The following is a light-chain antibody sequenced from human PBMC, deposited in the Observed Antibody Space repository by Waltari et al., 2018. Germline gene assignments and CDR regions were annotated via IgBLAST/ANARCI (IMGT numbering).Light chain of an antibody. J-gene: IGLJ3*02. CDR2: KTN. CDR1: FGSVSPSTY. V-gene: IGLV8-61*01. CDR3: VLYMGSGIWV. Sequence: QTVVTQEPSLPVSPGGTVTLTCGLSFGSVSPSTYAFWCQQSPGQPPRTLIHKTNTRSAGAPDRFSGSIVGNKAALTITGAQADDESYYYCVLYMGSGIWVFGGGTKLTVL.